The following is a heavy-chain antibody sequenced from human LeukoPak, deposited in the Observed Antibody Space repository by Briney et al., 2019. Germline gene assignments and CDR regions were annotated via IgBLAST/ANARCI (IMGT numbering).Heavy chain of an antibody. CDR3: ARDMMGHDDAFDI. Sequence: TPSGTLSLTCAVSGASISSSNWWSWVRQPPGKGLEWIGEIYHSGSTYYNPSLKSRVTISIDTSKNQFSLKVNSVTAADTAVYYCARDMMGHDDAFDIWGQGTRVTISS. D-gene: IGHD3-16*01. CDR2: IYHSGST. V-gene: IGHV4-4*02. J-gene: IGHJ3*02. CDR1: GASISSSNW.